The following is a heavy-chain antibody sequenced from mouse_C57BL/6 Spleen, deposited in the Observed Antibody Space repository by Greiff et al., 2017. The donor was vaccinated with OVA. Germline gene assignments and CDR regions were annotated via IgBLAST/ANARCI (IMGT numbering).Heavy chain of an antibody. CDR1: GYAFSSYW. V-gene: IGHV1-80*01. CDR3: AREDYGSSPFAY. CDR2: IYPGDGDT. Sequence: VKLVESGAELVKPGASVKISCKASGYAFSSYWMNWVKQRPGKGLEWIGQIYPGDGDTNYNGKFKGKATLTADKSSSTAYMQLSSLTSEDSAVYFCAREDYGSSPFAYWGQGTLVTVSA. J-gene: IGHJ3*01. D-gene: IGHD1-1*01.